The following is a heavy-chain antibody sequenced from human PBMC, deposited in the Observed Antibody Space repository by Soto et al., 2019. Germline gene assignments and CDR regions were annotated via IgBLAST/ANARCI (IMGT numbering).Heavy chain of an antibody. V-gene: IGHV3-33*01. J-gene: IGHJ4*02. CDR1: GFTFSSYG. D-gene: IGHD2-15*01. CDR2: IWYDGSNK. CDR3: ARDKGYCSGGSCLYYFDY. Sequence: GGSLRLSCAASGFTFSSYGMHWVRQAPGKGLEWVAVIWYDGSNKYYADSVKGRFTISRDNSKNTLYRQMNSLGAEDTAVYYCARDKGYCSGGSCLYYFDYWGQGTLVTVSS.